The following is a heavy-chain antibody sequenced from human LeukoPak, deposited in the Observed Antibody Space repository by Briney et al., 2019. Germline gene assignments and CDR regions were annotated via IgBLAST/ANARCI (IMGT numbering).Heavy chain of an antibody. CDR2: IYPRDGST. CDR3: ARDQEAFDY. Sequence: ASVKVSCKASGYSFTSNYIHWVRQAPGQGLEWMGMIYPRDGSTSYAQKFQGRVTVTRDTSTSTVHMELSGLRSEDTAVYYCARDQEAFDYWGQGTLVIVSS. V-gene: IGHV1-46*01. CDR1: GYSFTSNY. J-gene: IGHJ4*02.